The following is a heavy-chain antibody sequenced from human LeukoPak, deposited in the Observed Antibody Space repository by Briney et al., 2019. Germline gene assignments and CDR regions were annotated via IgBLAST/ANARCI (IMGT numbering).Heavy chain of an antibody. D-gene: IGHD4-17*01. CDR1: GFTFGDYA. CDR2: IRSKAYGGTT. CDR3: TRDSDYVLYGMDV. Sequence: GGSLRLSCTASGFTFGDYAMSWFRQAPGKGLEWVGLIRSKAYGGTTEYAASVKGRFTISRDDSKSIAYLQMNSLKTEDTAVYYCTRDSDYVLYGMDVWGQGTTVTVSS. J-gene: IGHJ6*02. V-gene: IGHV3-49*03.